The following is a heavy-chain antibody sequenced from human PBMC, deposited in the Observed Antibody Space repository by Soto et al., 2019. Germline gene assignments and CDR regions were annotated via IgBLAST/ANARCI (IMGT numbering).Heavy chain of an antibody. J-gene: IGHJ6*02. D-gene: IGHD1-26*01. Sequence: GGSLRLSCAASGFTFSGYAVQWVRQSPGKGLEWVAVISYDGSNKYYADSVKGRFTISRDNSKNTLYLQMNSLRAEDTAVYYCARDPGGYYYYGMDVWGQGTTVTVSS. V-gene: IGHV3-30-3*01. CDR3: ARDPGGYYYYGMDV. CDR1: GFTFSGYA. CDR2: ISYDGSNK.